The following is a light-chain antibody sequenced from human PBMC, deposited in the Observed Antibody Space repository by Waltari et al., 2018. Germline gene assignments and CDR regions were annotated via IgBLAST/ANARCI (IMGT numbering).Light chain of an antibody. CDR3: LQHNSYPLT. CDR1: QGIGNY. Sequence: DIQMTQSPSARSASVGDTVTITCRASQGIGNYLNWFQQKPGKAPKLLIYAATTLQSGVPSRFSGSGSGTEFTLTINSLQPEDFATYYCLQHNSYPLTFGGGTKVEIK. V-gene: IGKV1-17*01. CDR2: AAT. J-gene: IGKJ4*01.